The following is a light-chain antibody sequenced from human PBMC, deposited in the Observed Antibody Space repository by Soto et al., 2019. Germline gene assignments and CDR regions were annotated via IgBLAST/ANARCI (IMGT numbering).Light chain of an antibody. CDR2: YAS. CDR1: ESVHRN. Sequence: EVVMTQSPATLSVSPGERVTLSCRASESVHRNLAWYQQKPGQGPSLLIYYASTSATGVPDRFSGSASGTESTHSISSLHSEHFGVYHCQHYSNWPPTFGPGTKVDIK. V-gene: IGKV3-15*01. J-gene: IGKJ3*01. CDR3: QHYSNWPPT.